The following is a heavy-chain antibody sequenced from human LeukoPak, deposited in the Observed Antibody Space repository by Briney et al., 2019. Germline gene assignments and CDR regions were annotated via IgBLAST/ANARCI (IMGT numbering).Heavy chain of an antibody. CDR3: ARDYGDDDAFDI. CDR1: GYSISSGYY. D-gene: IGHD4-17*01. Sequence: PSQTLSLTCTVSGYSISSGYYWGWIRQPPGKGLEWIGSIYHSGSTYYNPSLKSRVTISVDTSKNQFSLKLSSVTAADTAVYYCARDYGDDDAFDIWGQGTMVTVSS. J-gene: IGHJ3*02. CDR2: IYHSGST. V-gene: IGHV4-38-2*02.